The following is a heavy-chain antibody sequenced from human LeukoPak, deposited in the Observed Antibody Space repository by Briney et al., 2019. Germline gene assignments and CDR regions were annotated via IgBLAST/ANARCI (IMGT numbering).Heavy chain of an antibody. CDR3: AKVVSGAGTGDPGLDY. J-gene: IGHJ4*02. Sequence: PGGYLRLSRAASGFTFSSYAMSWVRQAPGKGLEWVSAISGSGGSTYYADSVKGRFTISRDNSKNTLYLQMNSLRAEDTAVYYCAKVVSGAGTGDPGLDYWGQGTLVTVSS. D-gene: IGHD6-19*01. CDR2: ISGSGGST. CDR1: GFTFSSYA. V-gene: IGHV3-23*01.